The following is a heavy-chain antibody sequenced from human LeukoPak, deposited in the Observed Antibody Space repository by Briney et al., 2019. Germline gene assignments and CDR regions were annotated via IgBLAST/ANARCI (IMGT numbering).Heavy chain of an antibody. D-gene: IGHD3-3*01. CDR1: GGSISSGDYY. CDR3: ASPPLRFLEYSEYFQH. V-gene: IGHV4-30-4*08. Sequence: SQTLSLTCTVSGGSISSGDYYWSWIRQPPGKGLEWIGYIYYSGSTYYNPSLKSRVTISVDTSKNQFSLKLSSVTAADTAVYYCASPPLRFLEYSEYFQHWGQGTLVTVSS. CDR2: IYYSGST. J-gene: IGHJ1*01.